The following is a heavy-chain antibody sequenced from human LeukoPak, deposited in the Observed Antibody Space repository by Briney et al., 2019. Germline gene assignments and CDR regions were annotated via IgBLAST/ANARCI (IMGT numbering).Heavy chain of an antibody. Sequence: ASVKVSCKASGYTFTGYYIHWVRQAPGQGLEWMGWINPNSGGTNYAQNFQDRVTMTRDTSISTVYMELSRLRSDDTAVYYCARGIYDGRGKRFDPWGQGTLVTVSS. V-gene: IGHV1-2*02. CDR1: GYTFTGYY. CDR3: ARGIYDGRGKRFDP. J-gene: IGHJ5*02. D-gene: IGHD3-16*01. CDR2: INPNSGGT.